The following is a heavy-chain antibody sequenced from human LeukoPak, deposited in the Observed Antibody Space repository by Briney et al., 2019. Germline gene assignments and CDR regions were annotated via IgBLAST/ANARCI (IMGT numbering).Heavy chain of an antibody. D-gene: IGHD2-2*01. J-gene: IGHJ6*02. CDR3: AKGYCSSTSCSGMDV. CDR1: GFTFDDYA. V-gene: IGHV3-9*01. Sequence: PGGSLRLSCAASGFTFDDYAMHWVRQAPGKGLEWVSGISWNSGSIGYADSVKGRFTISRDNAKNSLYLQMNSLRAEDTALYYCAKGYCSSTSCSGMDVWGQGTTVTVSS. CDR2: ISWNSGSI.